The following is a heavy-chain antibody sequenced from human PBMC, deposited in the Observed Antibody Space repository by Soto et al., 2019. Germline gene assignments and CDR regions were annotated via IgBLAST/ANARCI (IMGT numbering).Heavy chain of an antibody. Sequence: ELQLVESGGGLVQPGGSLRLSCAAFGFTVSGRYMTWVRQAPGKGLEWVSVMYSGGSTYYADSVKGRFTVSRDTSKNTLYLQMNNLRAQDTAVYYCTTDSSPTVTADSWGQGTLVTVSS. J-gene: IGHJ4*02. CDR2: MYSGGST. CDR1: GFTVSGRY. V-gene: IGHV3-66*01. CDR3: TTDSSPTVTADS. D-gene: IGHD4-17*01.